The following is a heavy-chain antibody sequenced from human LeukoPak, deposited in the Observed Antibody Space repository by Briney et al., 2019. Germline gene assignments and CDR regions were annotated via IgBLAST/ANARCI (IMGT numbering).Heavy chain of an antibody. V-gene: IGHV3-23*01. CDR2: ISASGSAT. D-gene: IGHD3-3*01. Sequence: GGSLRLSCAASGFTLGSANAMTWVRQAPGKGLEWVSLISASGSATYYADSVRGRFAISRDISKNTLFLQMSSLRTEGTAVYYCAKGTLFGVVTSFDFWGQGTLVTVSS. J-gene: IGHJ4*02. CDR3: AKGTLFGVVTSFDF. CDR1: GFTLGSANA.